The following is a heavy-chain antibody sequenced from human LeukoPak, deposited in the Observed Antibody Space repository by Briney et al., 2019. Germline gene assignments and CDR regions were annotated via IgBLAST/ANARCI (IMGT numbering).Heavy chain of an antibody. V-gene: IGHV4-61*02. CDR3: ARGDGSGSYYNLGFDP. Sequence: SETLSLTCTVSGGSISSSSYYWSWIRQPAGKGLEWIGRIYTSGSTNYNPSLKSRVTISVDTSKNQFSLKLSSVTAAGTAVYYCARGDGSGSYYNLGFDPWGQGTLVTVSS. CDR1: GGSISSSSYY. D-gene: IGHD3-10*01. J-gene: IGHJ5*02. CDR2: IYTSGST.